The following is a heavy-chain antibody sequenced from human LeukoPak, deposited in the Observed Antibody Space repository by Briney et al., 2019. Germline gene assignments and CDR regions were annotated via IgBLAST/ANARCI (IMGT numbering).Heavy chain of an antibody. V-gene: IGHV3-21*01. CDR2: ISSSSRYI. J-gene: IGHJ1*01. D-gene: IGHD6-19*01. CDR3: AGGIAVAGPGYFQH. Sequence: PGGSLRLSCAASGFTFSTYTMNWVRQAPGKGLEWVASISSSSRYIFYTDSVRGRFTSSRDNAKNSLYLQMNSLRAEDTAVHYCAGGIAVAGPGYFQHWGQGTLVTVSS. CDR1: GFTFSTYT.